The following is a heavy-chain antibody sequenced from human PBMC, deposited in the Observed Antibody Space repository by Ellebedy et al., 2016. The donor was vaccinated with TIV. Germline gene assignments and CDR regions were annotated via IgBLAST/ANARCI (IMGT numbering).Heavy chain of an antibody. CDR2: YSGYNRNT. CDR3: ARDWEGIAVSG. V-gene: IGHV1-18*04. CDR1: GYMFTSYG. J-gene: IGHJ4*02. Sequence: AASVKVSCKASGYMFTSYGISWVRQAPGQGLEWMGWYSGYNRNTNYAQKFQGRVTLTTDTSTSTAYMELRSLRSDDTAVYYCARDWEGIAVSGWGQGTLVSVSS. D-gene: IGHD6-19*01.